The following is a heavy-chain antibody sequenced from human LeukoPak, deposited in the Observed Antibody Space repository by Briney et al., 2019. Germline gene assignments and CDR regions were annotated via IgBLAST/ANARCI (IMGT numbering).Heavy chain of an antibody. J-gene: IGHJ3*01. CDR3: AKDRGGGWLHDAFDV. Sequence: GGSLRLSCAASGFIFSSYDMHWVRQATGKGLEWVSGIGKGGDTYYAGSVKGRFTISRENAKSSLYLQMNSLRAGDTAVYYCAKDRGGGWLHDAFDVWGQGTMVTVSS. D-gene: IGHD6-19*01. V-gene: IGHV3-13*04. CDR1: GFIFSSYD. CDR2: IGKGGDT.